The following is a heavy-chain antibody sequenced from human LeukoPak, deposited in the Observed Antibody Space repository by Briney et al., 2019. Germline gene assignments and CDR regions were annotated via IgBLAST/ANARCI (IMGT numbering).Heavy chain of an antibody. Sequence: ASVKVSCKASGYTFSTYDINWLRQASGQGLEWMGWMNPNSDNTGYVEKFQDRVTFTMNTSISTAYMELGSLRSADTAVYYCARAGVAARPYPQHYYYYYFMDVWGQGTTVTVSS. V-gene: IGHV1-8*03. CDR3: ARAGVAARPYPQHYYYYYFMDV. CDR2: MNPNSDNT. J-gene: IGHJ6*03. D-gene: IGHD6-6*01. CDR1: GYTFSTYD.